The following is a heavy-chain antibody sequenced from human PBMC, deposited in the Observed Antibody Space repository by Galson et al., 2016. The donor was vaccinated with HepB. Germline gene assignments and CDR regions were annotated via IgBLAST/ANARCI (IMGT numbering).Heavy chain of an antibody. CDR2: IKQDGSEK. D-gene: IGHD4-17*01. Sequence: SLRLSCAASGFTFSNYWMAWIRQAPGKGLEWVVNIKQDGSEKYSVDSVKGRFTISRDNAKNSLYPQMNSLRAEDTALYYCTSGEPDAFDIWGQGTMVTVSS. J-gene: IGHJ3*02. CDR3: TSGEPDAFDI. V-gene: IGHV3-7*01. CDR1: GFTFSNYW.